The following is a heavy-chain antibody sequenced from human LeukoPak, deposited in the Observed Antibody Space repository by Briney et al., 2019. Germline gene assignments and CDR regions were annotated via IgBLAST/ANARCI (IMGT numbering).Heavy chain of an antibody. CDR3: ARSSFLWYFDS. CDR1: GYTFTSYY. V-gene: IGHV1-46*01. D-gene: IGHD3-16*01. Sequence: ASVKVSCKAFGYTFTSYYMHWVRQAPGQGLEWMGIINPSGGSTSYAQKFQGRVTMTRDMSTNTVYMVLSSLRSEDTAVYYCARSSFLWYFDSWGQGTLVTVSS. CDR2: INPSGGST. J-gene: IGHJ4*02.